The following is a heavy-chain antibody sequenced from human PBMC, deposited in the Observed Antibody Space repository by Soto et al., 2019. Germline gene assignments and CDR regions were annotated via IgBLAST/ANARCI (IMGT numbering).Heavy chain of an antibody. V-gene: IGHV1-18*01. CDR1: GYTFTNDG. CDR2: INPDNGDT. CDR3: ARGRKTPGQYCYYMDV. J-gene: IGHJ6*03. Sequence: QVQLVQSGAELKKPGASVRVACKASGYTFTNDGISWVRQAPGQAPEWMAWINPDNGDTNYAQKVQGRLTLTTATSTSTAYMELRSLRSDDTAVDYCARGRKTPGQYCYYMDVWGKGTSVTVSS.